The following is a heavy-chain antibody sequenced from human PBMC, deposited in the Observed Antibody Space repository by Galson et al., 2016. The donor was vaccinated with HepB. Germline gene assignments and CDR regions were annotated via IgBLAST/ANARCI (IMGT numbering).Heavy chain of an antibody. J-gene: IGHJ4*02. D-gene: IGHD2-8*02. CDR2: INPKSGGT. CDR3: ARDPGYCTGGVCYFDY. V-gene: IGHV1-2*02. CDR1: GYTFTDYY. Sequence: SVKVSCKASGYTFTDYYMHWVRQAPGQGLEWMGWINPKSGGTNYAQKFQGRVTMTRDTSISAAYMELSRLRSDDTAVYYCARDPGYCTGGVCYFDYWGLGTLFTVSS.